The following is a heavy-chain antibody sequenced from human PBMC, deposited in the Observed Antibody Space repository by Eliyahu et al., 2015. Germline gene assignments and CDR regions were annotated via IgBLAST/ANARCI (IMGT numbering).Heavy chain of an antibody. Sequence: QVRLVQSGAEVKRPGASVKVSCKASGYTFTTYAIHWVRQAPGQRLEWMGWISPDNGDTQYSQNFQGRISITRDTSANTAYMELSSLRSEDTAVYYCARKIGAXGVWGQGTMVTVSS. CDR2: ISPDNGDT. J-gene: IGHJ3*01. CDR3: ARKIGAXGV. V-gene: IGHV1-3*01. D-gene: IGHD1-26*01. CDR1: GYTFTTYA.